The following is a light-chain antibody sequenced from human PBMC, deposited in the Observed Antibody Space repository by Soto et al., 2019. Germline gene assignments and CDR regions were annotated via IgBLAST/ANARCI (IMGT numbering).Light chain of an antibody. Sequence: DIQMTQSPSTLSASVGDRVTITCRASQSISSWLAWYQQKPGKAPKLLIYDASSLESGVPSRFSGSVSGTEGTITISSLKTDDGATYYCQQYNSYPSTFGQGTKVDIK. CDR2: DAS. CDR1: QSISSW. V-gene: IGKV1-5*01. CDR3: QQYNSYPST. J-gene: IGKJ1*01.